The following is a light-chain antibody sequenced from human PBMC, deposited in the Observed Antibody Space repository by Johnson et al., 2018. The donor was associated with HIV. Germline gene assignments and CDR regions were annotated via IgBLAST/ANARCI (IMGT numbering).Light chain of an antibody. CDR2: DNN. J-gene: IGLJ1*01. V-gene: IGLV1-51*01. CDR3: GTWDSSLGARYF. CDR1: SSNIGNNY. Sequence: QPVLTQPPSVSAAPGQKVTISCSGSSSNIGNNYVSWYQQLPGTAPKLLIYDNNKRPSGIPDRFSGSKSGTSATLGITGLQTGDEADYYCGTWDSSLGARYFFGAGTKVTFL.